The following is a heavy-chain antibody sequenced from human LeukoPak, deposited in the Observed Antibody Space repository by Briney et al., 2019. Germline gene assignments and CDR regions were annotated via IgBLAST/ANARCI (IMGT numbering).Heavy chain of an antibody. D-gene: IGHD3-10*01. CDR2: ISYDGSNE. CDR3: ARVGYYASGPFSYFDY. J-gene: IGHJ4*02. Sequence: PGGSLRLSCAASGFTFSGYAMHWVRQAPGKGLEWVAVISYDGSNEYYADSVKGRFTISRDNSKNTLYLQMNSLSAEDTAVYYCARVGYYASGPFSYFDYWGQRTLVTVSS. V-gene: IGHV3-30-3*01. CDR1: GFTFSGYA.